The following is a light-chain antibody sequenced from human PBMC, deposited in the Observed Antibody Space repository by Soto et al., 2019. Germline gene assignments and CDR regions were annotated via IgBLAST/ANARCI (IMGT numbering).Light chain of an antibody. CDR2: DVS. Sequence: QSALTQRASVSGSPGQSITISCTGTSSDVGGYNYVSWYQQHPGKAPKLMIYDVSSRPSGVSDRFSGSKSGNTASLTISGLQAEDEADYYCSSYTSSSTYVFGTGTKLTVL. CDR3: SSYTSSSTYV. V-gene: IGLV2-14*01. CDR1: SSDVGGYNY. J-gene: IGLJ1*01.